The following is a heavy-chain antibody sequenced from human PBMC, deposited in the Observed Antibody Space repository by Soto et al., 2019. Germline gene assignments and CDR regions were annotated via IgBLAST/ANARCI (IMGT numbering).Heavy chain of an antibody. Sequence: GGSLRLSCAASGFTISSYGMHWVRQAPGKGLEWVAVISYDGSNKYYADSVKGRFTISRDNSKNTLYLQMNSLRAEDTAVYYCAKDLLTIVGASDYWGQGTLVTVSS. D-gene: IGHD1-26*01. CDR2: ISYDGSNK. CDR1: GFTISSYG. J-gene: IGHJ4*02. V-gene: IGHV3-30*18. CDR3: AKDLLTIVGASDY.